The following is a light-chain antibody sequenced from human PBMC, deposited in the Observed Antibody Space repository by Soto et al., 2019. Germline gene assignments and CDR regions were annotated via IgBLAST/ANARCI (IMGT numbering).Light chain of an antibody. CDR3: QQHNNWPHT. V-gene: IGKV3-15*01. Sequence: EIVMTQSPATLSVSPGERATLSCRASQSVSSNLAWYQQKPGQAPRLLIYGASTRATGIPARFSGSGSGTELTLTISSLQSEDFAVYYCQQHNNWPHTFGQGTKLEIK. J-gene: IGKJ2*01. CDR1: QSVSSN. CDR2: GAS.